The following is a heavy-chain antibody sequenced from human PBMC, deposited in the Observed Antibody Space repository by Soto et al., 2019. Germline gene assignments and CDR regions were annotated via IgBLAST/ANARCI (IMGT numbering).Heavy chain of an antibody. CDR2: INAGNGNT. J-gene: IGHJ4*02. D-gene: IGHD6-19*01. V-gene: IGHV1-3*01. Sequence: GASVKVSCKASGYTFTSYDINWVRQATGQGLEWMGWINAGNGNTKYSQKFQGRVTITRDTSASTAYMELSSLRSEDTAIYYCARVQYASGSEVFDYWGQGTLVTVSS. CDR3: ARVQYASGSEVFDY. CDR1: GYTFTSYD.